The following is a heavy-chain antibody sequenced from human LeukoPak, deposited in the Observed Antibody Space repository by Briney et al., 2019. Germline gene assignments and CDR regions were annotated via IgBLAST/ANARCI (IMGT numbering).Heavy chain of an antibody. Sequence: SQTLSLTCAVSGGSISSGGYSWRWIRQPPGKGLEWIAYIYHSGSTYYNPSLKSRVTISVDRSKNQFSLKLSSVTAAETAVYYCARAYYYGSGSDAFDIWGQGTMVTVSS. CDR3: ARAYYYGSGSDAFDI. V-gene: IGHV4-30-2*01. CDR2: IYHSGST. D-gene: IGHD3-10*01. J-gene: IGHJ3*02. CDR1: GGSISSGGYS.